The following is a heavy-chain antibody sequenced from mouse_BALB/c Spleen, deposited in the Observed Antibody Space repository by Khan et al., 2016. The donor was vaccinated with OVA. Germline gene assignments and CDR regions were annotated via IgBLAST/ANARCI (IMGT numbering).Heavy chain of an antibody. CDR3: ESHLTGSFTY. Sequence: EVELVESGGDLVKPGGSLKLSCAASGFTFSAYSMSWVRQTPDKRLEWVATISSGGDYTYYPDNVKGRFTISRDNAKNTLYLQMSSLKSEDTAMYYCESHLTGSFTYGGQGTLVTVSA. D-gene: IGHD4-1*01. J-gene: IGHJ3*01. CDR1: GFTFSAYS. CDR2: ISSGGDYT. V-gene: IGHV5-6*01.